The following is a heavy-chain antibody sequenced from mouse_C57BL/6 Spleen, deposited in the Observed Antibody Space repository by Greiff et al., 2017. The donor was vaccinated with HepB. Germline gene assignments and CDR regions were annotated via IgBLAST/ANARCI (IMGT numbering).Heavy chain of an antibody. Sequence: EVQLVESGGGLVQPGGSLKLSCAASGFTFSDYGMAWVRQAPRKGPEWVAFISNLAYSIYYADTVTGRFTISRENAKNTLDLEMSSLRSEDTAMYYCARGGFAGSSSRWYFDVWGTGTTVTVSS. D-gene: IGHD1-1*01. CDR1: GFTFSDYG. CDR3: ARGGFAGSSSRWYFDV. V-gene: IGHV5-15*01. CDR2: ISNLAYSI. J-gene: IGHJ1*03.